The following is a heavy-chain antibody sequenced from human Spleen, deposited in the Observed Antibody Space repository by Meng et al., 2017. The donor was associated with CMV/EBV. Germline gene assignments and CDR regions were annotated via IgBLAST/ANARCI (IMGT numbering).Heavy chain of an antibody. CDR3: ARDYYDSSGYPDY. V-gene: IGHV1-2*02. D-gene: IGHD3-22*01. CDR1: GYTFTGYY. J-gene: IGHJ4*02. Sequence: ASVKVSCKASGYTFTGYYMHWVRQAPGQGLEWMGWINPYSGGTNYAQKFQGRVTMTRDTSISTAYMELSRLRSDDTAVYYCARDYYDSSGYPDYWGQGTLVTVSS. CDR2: INPYSGGT.